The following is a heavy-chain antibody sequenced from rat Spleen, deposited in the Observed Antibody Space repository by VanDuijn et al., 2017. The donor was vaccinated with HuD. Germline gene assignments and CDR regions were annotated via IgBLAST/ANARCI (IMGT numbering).Heavy chain of an antibody. CDR3: TTGTIAAPYWYFDL. J-gene: IGHJ1*01. V-gene: IGHV5-20*01. D-gene: IGHD1-2*01. Sequence: EVQLVESDGGLVQPGRSLKLSCAASGFTFSDYYMAWVRQAPTKGLEWVATISYGDSSGHSSTYYRDSVKGRFTISRDNAKSTLYLQMDSLRSEDTATYYCTTGTIAAPYWYFDLWGPGTMVTVSS. CDR1: GFTFSDYY. CDR2: ISYGDSSGHSST.